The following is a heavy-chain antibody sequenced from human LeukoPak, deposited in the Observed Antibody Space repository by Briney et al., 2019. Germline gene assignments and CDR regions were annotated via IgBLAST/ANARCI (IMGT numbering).Heavy chain of an antibody. CDR1: GFTFSSYG. Sequence: AGGSLRLSCAASGFTFSSYGMHWVRQAPGKGLEWVAVIWYDGSNKYYADSVKGRFTISRDNSKNTLYLQMNSLRAEDTAVYYCARDYGGNPPDFDYWGQGTLVTVSS. CDR3: ARDYGGNPPDFDY. J-gene: IGHJ4*02. D-gene: IGHD4-23*01. V-gene: IGHV3-33*01. CDR2: IWYDGSNK.